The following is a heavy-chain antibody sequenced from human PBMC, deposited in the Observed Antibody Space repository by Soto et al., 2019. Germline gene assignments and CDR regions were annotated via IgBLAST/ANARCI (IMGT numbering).Heavy chain of an antibody. CDR2: IYYSGST. Sequence: SETLSLTCTVSGGSISSYYWSWIRQPPGKGLEWVGYIYYSGSTNYNPSLKSRVTISVDTSKNQFSLKLSSVTAADTAVYYCAGLDYTLGMDVWGQGTTVTVSS. D-gene: IGHD4-4*01. CDR1: GGSISSYY. V-gene: IGHV4-59*01. CDR3: AGLDYTLGMDV. J-gene: IGHJ6*02.